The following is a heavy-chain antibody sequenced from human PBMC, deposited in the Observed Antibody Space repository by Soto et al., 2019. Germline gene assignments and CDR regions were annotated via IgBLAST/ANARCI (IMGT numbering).Heavy chain of an antibody. CDR3: AREWSAFDY. CDR2: MYSSGYT. CDR1: GDSFSRYK. V-gene: IGHV4-59*01. Sequence: SETLSLTCTVSGDSFSRYKWSWIRQPPGKGLEYIGYMYSSGYTDYNPSLRSRVTMSLDTSKNQYSLKLTSATAADTAVYYCAREWSAFDYWGQGTLVTVSS. D-gene: IGHD2-15*01. J-gene: IGHJ4*02.